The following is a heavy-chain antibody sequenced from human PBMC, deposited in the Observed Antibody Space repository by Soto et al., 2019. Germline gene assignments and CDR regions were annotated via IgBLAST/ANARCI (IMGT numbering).Heavy chain of an antibody. CDR1: GYTFTSYG. CDR3: ARDAVWYYDSSGYYYYYGMDV. CDR2: ISAYNGNT. J-gene: IGHJ6*02. V-gene: IGHV1-18*04. Sequence: ASVKVSCKASGYTFTSYGISWVRQAPGQGLELRGWISAYNGNTNYAQKLQGRVTMTTDTSTSTAYMVLRSLRSDDTAVYYCARDAVWYYDSSGYYYYYGMDVWGQ. D-gene: IGHD3-22*01.